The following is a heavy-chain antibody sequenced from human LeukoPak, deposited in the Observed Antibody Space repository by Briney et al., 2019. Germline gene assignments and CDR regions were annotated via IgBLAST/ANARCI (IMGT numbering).Heavy chain of an antibody. V-gene: IGHV3-30*01. D-gene: IGHD3-16*01. CDR1: GFTFSSYA. J-gene: IGHJ4*02. CDR2: ISYDGSNK. CDR3: ARNLGGSYFDY. Sequence: GGSLRLSCAASGFTFSSYAMHWDRQAPGKGLEWVAVISYDGSNKYYADSVKGRFTISRDNSKNTLYLQMNSLRAEDTAVYYCARNLGGSYFDYWGQGTLVTVSS.